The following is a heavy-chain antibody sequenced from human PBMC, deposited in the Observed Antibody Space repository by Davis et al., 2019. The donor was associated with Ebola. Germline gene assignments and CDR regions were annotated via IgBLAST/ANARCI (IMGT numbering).Heavy chain of an antibody. CDR1: GYIFSNYY. J-gene: IGHJ4*02. D-gene: IGHD2-15*01. Sequence: ASVKVSCKTSGYIFSNYYMHWVRHVPGQGLEWMGWINPNGGDTHYSQKFLGRVTMTTDISTATAYMEVVGLTSDDTALYYGARHQGYCEPVSCQLFDSWGQGTLVTVSS. V-gene: IGHV1-2*02. CDR3: ARHQGYCEPVSCQLFDS. CDR2: INPNGGDT.